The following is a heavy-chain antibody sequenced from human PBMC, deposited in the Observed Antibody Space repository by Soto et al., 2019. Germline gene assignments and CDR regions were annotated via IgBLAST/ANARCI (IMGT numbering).Heavy chain of an antibody. CDR3: ALSGYWGDYYYYMDV. CDR2: INHSGST. CDR1: GGSFSGYY. D-gene: IGHD3-3*01. Sequence: SETLSLTCAVYGGSFSGYYWSWIRQPPGKGLEWIGEINHSGSTNYNPSLKSRVTISVDTSKNQFSLKLSSVTAADTAVYYCALSGYWGDYYYYMDVWGKGTTVTVSS. J-gene: IGHJ6*03. V-gene: IGHV4-34*01.